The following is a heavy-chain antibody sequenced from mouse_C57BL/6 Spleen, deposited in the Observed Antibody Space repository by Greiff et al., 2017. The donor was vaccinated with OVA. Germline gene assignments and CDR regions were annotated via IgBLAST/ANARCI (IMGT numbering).Heavy chain of an antibody. J-gene: IGHJ4*01. V-gene: IGHV1-72*01. D-gene: IGHD1-1*01. CDR3: ARSSYDITTVVGMDAMDY. Sequence: VQLQQPGAELVKPGASVKLSCKASGYTFTSYWMHWVKQRPGRGLEWIGRIDPNSGGTKYNEKFKSKATLTVDKPSSTAYMQLSSLTSEDSAVYYCARSSYDITTVVGMDAMDYWGQGTSVTVSS. CDR1: GYTFTSYW. CDR2: IDPNSGGT.